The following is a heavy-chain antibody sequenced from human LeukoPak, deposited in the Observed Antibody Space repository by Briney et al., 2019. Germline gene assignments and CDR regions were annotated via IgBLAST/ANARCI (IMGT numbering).Heavy chain of an antibody. D-gene: IGHD6-13*01. CDR3: ARDVKMAAGTGINLFDL. CDR1: GYTFTSYF. V-gene: IGHV1-2*02. J-gene: IGHJ3*01. Sequence: GASVNVSFTASGYTFTSYFIHWVRHAPGQGLEWMGWINPNSGGTSIAQDFQGRVTMTRDTSISTAYMELSGLRSDDTAVYYCARDVKMAAGTGINLFDLWGQGTMVTVSS. CDR2: INPNSGGT.